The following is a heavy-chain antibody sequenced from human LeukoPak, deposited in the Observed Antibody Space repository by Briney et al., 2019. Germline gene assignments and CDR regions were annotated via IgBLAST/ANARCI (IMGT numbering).Heavy chain of an antibody. CDR2: IILPLDIT. D-gene: IGHD6-19*01. J-gene: IGHJ4*02. CDR1: GDTFSSSA. CDR3: ARSSVTGHFEF. V-gene: IGHV1-69*04. Sequence: ASVKVSCKASGDTFSSSAISWVRQAPGQGLEWMGKIILPLDITNYAQQFQGGVTITTDKSTDTVFLELSSLRSQDTAVYYCARSSVTGHFEFWGQGTLVTVSS.